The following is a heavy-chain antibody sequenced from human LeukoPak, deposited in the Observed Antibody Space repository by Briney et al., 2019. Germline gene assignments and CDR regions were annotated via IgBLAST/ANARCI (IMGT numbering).Heavy chain of an antibody. CDR1: GFTFSSYG. J-gene: IGHJ5*02. Sequence: GGSLRLSCAVSGFTFSSYGMHWVGQAPGKGLEWVAFIQYDGSEKYYADSVKGRFTISRDNSKNTLYLQMNSLRAEDTAVYYCATRDTYYYDSSGYNGAWGQGTLVTVSS. CDR3: ATRDTYYYDSSGYNGA. V-gene: IGHV3-30*02. CDR2: IQYDGSEK. D-gene: IGHD3-22*01.